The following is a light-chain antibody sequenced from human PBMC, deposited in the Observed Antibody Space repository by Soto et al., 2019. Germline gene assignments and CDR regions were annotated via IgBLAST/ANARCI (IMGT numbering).Light chain of an antibody. CDR3: AAWDGSFNGWV. Sequence: QAVVTQAPSASGTPGQRVTISCSGSSSNIGSNTVSWYQQVPGTAPKVLIYSNVQRPSGVPDRFSGSKSGTSASLAIGGLQSEDEADYYCAAWDGSFNGWVFGGGTKLTVL. CDR2: SNV. CDR1: SSNIGSNT. J-gene: IGLJ3*02. V-gene: IGLV1-44*01.